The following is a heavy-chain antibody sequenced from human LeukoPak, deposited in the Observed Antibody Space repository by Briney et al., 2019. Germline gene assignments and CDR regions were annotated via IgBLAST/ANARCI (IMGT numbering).Heavy chain of an antibody. Sequence: SQTLSLTCAISGDTVSSNVAAWSWIRQSPSRGLEWLGRTYYRSKRYNDYADSVKSRITINPDTSKNQFSLQLNSVTPADTAVYYCARDPQMATDAFDIWGQGTMVTVSS. CDR1: GDTVSSNVAA. V-gene: IGHV6-1*01. D-gene: IGHD5-24*01. CDR3: ARDPQMATDAFDI. J-gene: IGHJ3*02. CDR2: TYYRSKRYN.